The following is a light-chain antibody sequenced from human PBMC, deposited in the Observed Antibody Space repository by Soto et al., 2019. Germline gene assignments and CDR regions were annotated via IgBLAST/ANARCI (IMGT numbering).Light chain of an antibody. J-gene: IGKJ1*01. V-gene: IGKV1-5*01. CDR2: DAS. Sequence: DIQMTQSPSTLSASVGDRVTITCRASQSISSWLAWYQQKPGKAPKLLIYDASSLESGVPSRFSGSGSGTEFTLTISSLQPDDFATYYCQHYNSTKGTFGQGTKVDIK. CDR1: QSISSW. CDR3: QHYNSTKGT.